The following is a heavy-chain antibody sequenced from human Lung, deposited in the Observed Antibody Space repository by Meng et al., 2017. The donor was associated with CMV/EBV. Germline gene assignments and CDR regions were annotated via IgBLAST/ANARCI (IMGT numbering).Heavy chain of an antibody. V-gene: IGHV1-69*02. CDR2: IIPILGIA. CDR1: GGTFSSYT. Sequence: SXXVSXKASGGTFSSYTISWVRQAPGQGLEWMGRIIPILGIANYAQKFQGRVTITADKSTSTAYMELSSLRSEDTAVYYCARARSSGWYLAYYFDYWGQAXLVTVSS. J-gene: IGHJ4*02. CDR3: ARARSSGWYLAYYFDY. D-gene: IGHD6-19*01.